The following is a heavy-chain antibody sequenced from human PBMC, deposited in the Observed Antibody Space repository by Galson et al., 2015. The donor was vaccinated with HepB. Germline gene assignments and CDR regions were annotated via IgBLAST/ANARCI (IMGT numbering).Heavy chain of an antibody. CDR2: IYLGDSEI. J-gene: IGHJ2*01. Sequence: QSGAEVKRPGESLKISCQGFGYSFTSYWIGWVRQMPGKGLEWMGIIYLGDSEIRYSPSFQGQVTISADKSINIAYLQWSSLKASDTAMYYCARVSLLGWGQYWYFDIWGRGTLVTVSS. CDR3: ARVSLLGWGQYWYFDI. CDR1: GYSFTSYW. V-gene: IGHV5-51*03. D-gene: IGHD7-27*01.